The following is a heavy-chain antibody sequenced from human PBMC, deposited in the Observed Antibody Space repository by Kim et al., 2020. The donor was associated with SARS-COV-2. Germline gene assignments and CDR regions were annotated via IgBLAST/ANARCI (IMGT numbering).Heavy chain of an antibody. Sequence: SETLSLTCTVSGGSISSSSYYWGWIRQPPGKGLEWIGSIYYSGSTYYNPSLKSRVTISVDTSKNQFSLKLSSVTAADTAVYYCARDPLVGATNYWFDPWGQGTLVTVSS. J-gene: IGHJ5*02. D-gene: IGHD1-26*01. V-gene: IGHV4-39*07. CDR3: ARDPLVGATNYWFDP. CDR1: GGSISSSSYY. CDR2: IYYSGST.